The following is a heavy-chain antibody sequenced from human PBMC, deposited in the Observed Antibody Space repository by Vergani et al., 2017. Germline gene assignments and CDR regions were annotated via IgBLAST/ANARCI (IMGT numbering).Heavy chain of an antibody. CDR1: GGSISSSSYY. V-gene: IGHV4-39*01. CDR2: IYYSGST. CDR3: ARPDSSGYLLAFDI. J-gene: IGHJ3*02. Sequence: QLQLQESGPGLVKPSETLSLTCTVSGGSISSSSYYWGWIRQPPGKGLEWIGSIYYSGSTYYNPSLKSRVTISVDTSKNQFSLKLSSVTAADTAVYYCARPDSSGYLLAFDIWGQGTMVTVSS. D-gene: IGHD3-22*01.